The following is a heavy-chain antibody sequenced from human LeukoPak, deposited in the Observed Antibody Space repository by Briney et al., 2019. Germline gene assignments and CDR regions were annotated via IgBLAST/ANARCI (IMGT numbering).Heavy chain of an antibody. CDR3: ARTDSSGYKDAFDI. D-gene: IGHD3-22*01. V-gene: IGHV2-70*11. CDR1: GFSLSTSGMC. CDR2: IDWDDDK. J-gene: IGHJ3*02. Sequence: SGPALVKPTQTLTLTCTFSGFSLSTSGMCVSWIRQPPGKALEWLARIDWDDDKYYSTSLKTRLTISKDTSKNQVVLTMTNMDPVDTATYYCARTDSSGYKDAFDIWGQGTMVTVSS.